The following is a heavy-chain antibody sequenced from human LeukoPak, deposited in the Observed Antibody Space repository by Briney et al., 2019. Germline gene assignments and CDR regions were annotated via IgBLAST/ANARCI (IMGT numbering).Heavy chain of an antibody. V-gene: IGHV4-39*07. D-gene: IGHD3-22*01. CDR3: ARLPRYYDSSGCSQYFQH. CDR2: IYYSGST. Sequence: SETLSLTCTVSGGSISSSSSYYWGWIRQPPGKGLEWIGSIYYSGSTYYNPSLKSRVTISVDTSKNQFSLKLSSVTAADTAVYYCARLPRYYDSSGCSQYFQHWGQGTLVTVSS. CDR1: GGSISSSSSYY. J-gene: IGHJ1*01.